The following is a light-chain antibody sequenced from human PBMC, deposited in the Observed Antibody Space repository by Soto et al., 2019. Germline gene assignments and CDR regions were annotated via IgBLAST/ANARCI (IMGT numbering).Light chain of an antibody. CDR1: QSISSW. CDR2: DAS. J-gene: IGKJ3*01. Sequence: DILMTQSPSTLSASVGDRVTITCRASQSISSWLAWYQQKPGKAPKLLIYDASSLESGVPSRFSGSGSGTEFTLNISSLQPDDFATYYCQQYNSYPFTFGPGTKVDIK. V-gene: IGKV1-5*01. CDR3: QQYNSYPFT.